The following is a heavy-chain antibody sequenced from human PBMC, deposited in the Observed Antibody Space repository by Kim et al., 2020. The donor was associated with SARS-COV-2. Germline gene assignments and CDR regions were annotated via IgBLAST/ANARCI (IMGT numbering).Heavy chain of an antibody. V-gene: IGHV4-59*13. CDR1: GGSITNYY. CDR3: ARGGTNQLAQV. CDR2: IFYSGTT. D-gene: IGHD2-2*01. Sequence: SETLSLTCTVSGGSITNYYYNWIRQPPGKELEWMGYIFYSGTTNYNPSLKSRVPISLDTSKNQFSLKLTSVTAADTAVYFCARGGTNQLAQVWGQGTLVT. J-gene: IGHJ1*01.